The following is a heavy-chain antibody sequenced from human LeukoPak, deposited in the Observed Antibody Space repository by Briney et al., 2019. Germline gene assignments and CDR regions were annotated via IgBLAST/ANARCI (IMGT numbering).Heavy chain of an antibody. CDR1: GFTFSSYW. D-gene: IGHD1-26*01. J-gene: IGHJ4*02. V-gene: IGHV3-7*03. CDR3: AKGGKWDVTPFDY. CDR2: INHNGNVN. Sequence: GGSLRLSCAASGFTFSSYWMNWARQAPGKGLEWVASINHNGNVNYYVDSVKGRFTISRDNAKNSLYLQMSNLRAEDTAVYYCAKGGKWDVTPFDYWGQGTLVTVSS.